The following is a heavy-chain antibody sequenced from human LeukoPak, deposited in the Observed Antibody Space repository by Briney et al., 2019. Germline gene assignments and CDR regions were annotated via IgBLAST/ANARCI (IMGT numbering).Heavy chain of an antibody. J-gene: IGHJ1*01. CDR2: ISYDGSNK. V-gene: IGHV3-30*03. Sequence: GGSLRLSCAASGFTFSSYGMHWVRQAPGKGLEWVAVISYDGSNKYYADSVKGRFTISRDNSKNTLYLQMNSLKTEDTAVYYCIRYGYNLAEYYQHWGQGTLVTVSS. CDR3: IRYGYNLAEYYQH. D-gene: IGHD5-24*01. CDR1: GFTFSSYG.